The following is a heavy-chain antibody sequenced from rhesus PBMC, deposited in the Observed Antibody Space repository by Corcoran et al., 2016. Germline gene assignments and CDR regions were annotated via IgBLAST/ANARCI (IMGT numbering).Heavy chain of an antibody. Sequence: QVQLQESGPGLVKPSETLSLTCAVSGYSISSGYGWSWIRQPPGKGLGWIGYISYGESSYYTPSVKRRVTIAIDPAKNQFSRKRSSVTGADTAGYYGAREPIGGVLGCNRFDVWGPGVLVTVSS. J-gene: IGHJ5-1*01. D-gene: IGHD1-44*02. V-gene: IGHV4-127*01. CDR2: ISYGESS. CDR3: AREPIGGVLGCNRFDV. CDR1: GYSISSGYG.